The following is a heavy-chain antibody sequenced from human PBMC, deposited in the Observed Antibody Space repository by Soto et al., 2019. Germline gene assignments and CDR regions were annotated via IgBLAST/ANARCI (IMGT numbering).Heavy chain of an antibody. V-gene: IGHV3-23*01. J-gene: IGHJ6*02. CDR3: AKDQSPGNHYKGQYHFYYHALDV. Sequence: GGSLRLSCAASGFSFGSYAMSWVRQAPGRGLEWVSTASPSGSTTYYAGSVQGRFTISRDNSQNTLFLQMDSLRGEDAAVYFCAKDQSPGNHYKGQYHFYYHALDVSGQGTTVTVSS. CDR1: GFSFGSYA. CDR2: ASPSGSTT. D-gene: IGHD3-10*01.